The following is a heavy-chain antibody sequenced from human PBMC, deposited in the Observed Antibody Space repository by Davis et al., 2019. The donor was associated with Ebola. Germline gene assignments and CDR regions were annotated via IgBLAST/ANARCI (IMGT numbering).Heavy chain of an antibody. CDR2: IGTAGNT. CDR1: GFTFSSYD. V-gene: IGHV3-13*01. J-gene: IGHJ4*02. D-gene: IGHD6-19*01. Sequence: PGGSLRLSCAASGFTFSSYDMHWVRQAAGKGLEWVSLIGTAGNTHYPDSVKGRFTVSRENAKNSLYLQMNSLRAGDTAVYYCARDRSGWGLVYWGQGTLVTVSS. CDR3: ARDRSGWGLVY.